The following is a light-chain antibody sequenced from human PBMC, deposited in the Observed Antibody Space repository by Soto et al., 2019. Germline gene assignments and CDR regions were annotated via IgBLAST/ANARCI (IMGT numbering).Light chain of an antibody. V-gene: IGKV1-13*02. CDR1: QGISSA. Sequence: AIQLTQSPSSLSASVGDRVTITCWASQGISSALAWYQQKPGQAPKLLIYDASSLESGVPSRFSGSGSGTDFTLTISSLQPEDFSTYYGKQFNSYPRTFCAGTKVDIK. CDR3: KQFNSYPRT. CDR2: DAS. J-gene: IGKJ3*01.